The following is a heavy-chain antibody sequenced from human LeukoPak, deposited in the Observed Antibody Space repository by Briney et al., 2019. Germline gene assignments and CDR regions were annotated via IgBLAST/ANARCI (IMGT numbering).Heavy chain of an antibody. Sequence: PGGSLRLSCAASGFTFSSCWMSWVRQAPGKGLEWLANIKEDGGEKYYVDSVKGRFTISRDNAKNSLYLQMNSLRDKDTAVYYCAKHRPLAGLEYWGQGTLVTVSS. CDR1: GFTFSSCW. V-gene: IGHV3-7*01. CDR2: IKEDGGEK. J-gene: IGHJ4*02. CDR3: AKHRPLAGLEY. D-gene: IGHD6-19*01.